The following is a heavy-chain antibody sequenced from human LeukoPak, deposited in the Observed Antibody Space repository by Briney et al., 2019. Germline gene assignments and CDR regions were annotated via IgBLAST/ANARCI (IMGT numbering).Heavy chain of an antibody. CDR1: GYTFTSYG. CDR2: ISAYNGNT. V-gene: IGHV1-18*01. J-gene: IGHJ4*02. D-gene: IGHD3-16*02. CDR3: AREANYDYVWGSYRLDY. Sequence: ASVKVSCKAPGYTFTSYGISWVRQAPGQGLEWMGWISAYNGNTNYAQKLQGRVTMTTDTSTSTAYMELRSLRSDDTAVYYCAREANYDYVWGSYRLDYWGQGTLVTVSS.